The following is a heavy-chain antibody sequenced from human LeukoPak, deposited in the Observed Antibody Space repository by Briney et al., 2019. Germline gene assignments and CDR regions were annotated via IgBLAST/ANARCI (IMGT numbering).Heavy chain of an antibody. CDR3: ARHETWSSPPFWSGYYRE. V-gene: IGHV5-51*01. Sequence: GESLKISCKGSGYSFTSYWIGWVRQMPGKGLEWMGIIYPGDSGTRYSPSFQGQVTISADKSISTAYLQWSSLKASDTAMYYCARHETWSSPPFWSGYYREWGQGTLVTVSS. CDR1: GYSFTSYW. CDR2: IYPGDSGT. J-gene: IGHJ4*02. D-gene: IGHD3-3*01.